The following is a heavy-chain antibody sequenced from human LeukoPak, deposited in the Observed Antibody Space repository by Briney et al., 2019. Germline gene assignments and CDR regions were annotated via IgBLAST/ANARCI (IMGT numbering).Heavy chain of an antibody. V-gene: IGHV3-30*02. CDR2: IRYDGSNK. CDR1: GITFSSYG. Sequence: GGSRRLSCVASGITFSSYGMHWVRQAPGKGLEWVAFIRYDGSNKYYADSVKGRFTISRDNSKNTLYLQMNSLRAEDTAVYYCAKDRAYQLHVDTAMAGYFDYWGQGTLVTVSS. D-gene: IGHD5-18*01. J-gene: IGHJ4*02. CDR3: AKDRAYQLHVDTAMAGYFDY.